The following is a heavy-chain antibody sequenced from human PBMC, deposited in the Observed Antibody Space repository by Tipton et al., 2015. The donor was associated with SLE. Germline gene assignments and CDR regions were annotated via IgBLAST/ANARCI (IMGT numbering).Heavy chain of an antibody. CDR3: TRLGSAATLDY. CDR1: GFTFSSYA. V-gene: IGHV3-23*01. D-gene: IGHD2-15*01. J-gene: IGHJ4*02. CDR2: ISGSGGST. Sequence: SLRLSCAASGFTFSSYAMSWVRQAPGKGLEWVSAISGSGGSTYYADSVKGRFTISRDDSKNTAYLQMNSLKTEDTAVYYCTRLGSAATLDYWGQGTLVTVSS.